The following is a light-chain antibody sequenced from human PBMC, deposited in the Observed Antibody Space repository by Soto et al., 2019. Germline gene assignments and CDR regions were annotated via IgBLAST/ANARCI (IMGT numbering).Light chain of an antibody. Sequence: QPVLTQSSSASASLGSSVKLTCTLSSGHSSYIIAWHQQQPGKAPRYLMKLEGSGSYNKGSGVPDRFSGSSSGADRYLTIYILQLEDEGDYCCESWDGNPHVFGGGTKLTVL. CDR2: LEGSGSY. CDR1: SGHSSYI. CDR3: ESWDGNPHV. V-gene: IGLV4-60*02. J-gene: IGLJ3*02.